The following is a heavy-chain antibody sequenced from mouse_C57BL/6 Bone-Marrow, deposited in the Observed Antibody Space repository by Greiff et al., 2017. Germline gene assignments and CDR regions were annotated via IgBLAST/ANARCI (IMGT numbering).Heavy chain of an antibody. CDR1: GYTFTSYW. J-gene: IGHJ2*01. V-gene: IGHV1-61*01. CDR2: IYPSDSET. Sequence: VQLQQPGAELVRPGSSVKLSCKASGYTFTSYWMDWVKQRPGQGLEWIGNIYPSDSETHYNQKFKDKATLTVDKSSSTAYMQLSSLTSEDSAVYYCARMVTTVVIDYWGQGTTLTVSS. CDR3: ARMVTTVVIDY. D-gene: IGHD1-1*01.